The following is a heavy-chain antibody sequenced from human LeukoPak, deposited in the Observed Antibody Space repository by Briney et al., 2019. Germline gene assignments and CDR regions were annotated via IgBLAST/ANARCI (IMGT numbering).Heavy chain of an antibody. CDR3: ARGNYRDGYPRVDY. D-gene: IGHD5-24*01. V-gene: IGHV4-59*01. Sequence: NPSETLSLTCTVSGGSISSYYWSWIRQPPGKGLEWIGYIYYSGSTNYNPSLKSRVTISVDTSKNQFSLKLSSVTAADTAVYYCARGNYRDGYPRVDYWGQGTLVTVSS. J-gene: IGHJ4*02. CDR2: IYYSGST. CDR1: GGSISSYY.